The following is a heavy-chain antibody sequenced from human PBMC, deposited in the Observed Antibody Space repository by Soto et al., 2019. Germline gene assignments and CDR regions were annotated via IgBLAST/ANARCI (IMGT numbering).Heavy chain of an antibody. D-gene: IGHD6-13*01. V-gene: IGHV3-30*18. CDR2: ISYNGNNE. CDR3: AKDADLKAAAYYFDY. CDR1: GFIFSNYG. Sequence: QVQLVESGGGVVQPGRSLRLSCAASGFIFSNYGMHWVRQAPGKGLEWVAVISYNGNNEYYTDSVKGRFTISRDNAKNTLYLQMNSLRGEDTAVYYCAKDADLKAAAYYFDYWGQGALVTVSS. J-gene: IGHJ4*02.